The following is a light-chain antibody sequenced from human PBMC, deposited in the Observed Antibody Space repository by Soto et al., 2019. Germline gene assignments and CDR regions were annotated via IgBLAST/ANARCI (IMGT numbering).Light chain of an antibody. J-gene: IGLJ1*01. CDR1: SSDVGTYYF. CDR2: EGT. CDR3: GPYTSSSTLV. V-gene: IGLV2-14*02. Sequence: QSALTQPASVSGSLGQSITISCTGSSSDVGTYYFVSWYQQHPGKVPKLMIYEGTKRPSGVSDRFSGSKSGNTASMTISGLQAEDEANYYCGPYTSSSTLVFGTGTQLTVL.